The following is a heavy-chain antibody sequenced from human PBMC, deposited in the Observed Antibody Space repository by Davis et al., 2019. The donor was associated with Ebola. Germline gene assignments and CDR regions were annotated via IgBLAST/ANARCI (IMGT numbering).Heavy chain of an antibody. CDR1: GGTFSSYA. Sequence: SVKVSCKASGGTFSSYAISWVRQAPGQGLEWIGGIIPIFGTANYAQKFQGRATITADESTSTAYMELSSLRSEDTAVYYCARVWDSGYDSSYFDYWGQGTLVTVSS. J-gene: IGHJ4*02. V-gene: IGHV1-69*13. CDR3: ARVWDSGYDSSYFDY. D-gene: IGHD5-12*01. CDR2: IIPIFGTA.